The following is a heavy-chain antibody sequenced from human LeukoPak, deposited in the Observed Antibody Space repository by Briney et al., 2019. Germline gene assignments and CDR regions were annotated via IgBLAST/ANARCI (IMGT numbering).Heavy chain of an antibody. CDR3: AREYSSSSDY. CDR2: ISYDGSNK. D-gene: IGHD6-6*01. J-gene: IGHJ4*02. CDR1: GFTLSSYA. V-gene: IGHV3-30-3*01. Sequence: GGSLRLSCAASGFTLSSYAMHWVRQAPGKGLEWVAVISYDGSNKYYADSVKGRFTISRDNSKNTLYLQMNSLRAEDTAVYYCAREYSSSSDYWGQGTLVTVSS.